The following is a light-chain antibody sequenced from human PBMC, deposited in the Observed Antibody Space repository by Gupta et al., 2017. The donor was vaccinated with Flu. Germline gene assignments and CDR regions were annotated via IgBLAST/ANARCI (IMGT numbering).Light chain of an antibody. V-gene: IGKV1-39*01. CDR3: QQSDRTPYT. CDR1: QKISNY. CDR2: SAS. Sequence: PSSLSASVGDRVTITCRASQKISNYLNWFQQKPGKAPQLLIYSASNLQSGVPSRFSGSGSGSEFTFTISSLQPDDFATYYCQQSDRTPYTFGQGTKLEIK. J-gene: IGKJ2*01.